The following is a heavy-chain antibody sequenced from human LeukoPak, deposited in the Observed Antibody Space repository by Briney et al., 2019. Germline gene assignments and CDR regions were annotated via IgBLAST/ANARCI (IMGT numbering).Heavy chain of an antibody. D-gene: IGHD3-22*01. CDR3: ARGGRGTIIMIVVAALDY. J-gene: IGHJ4*02. CDR2: IRRSGNYI. CDR1: GFTFTSYS. V-gene: IGHV3-21*01. Sequence: TGGSLRLSCAASGFTFTSYSMNWVRHAPGKGLEWVSSIRRSGNYIYYAGSGKGRFTISGDNARNSLYLQMNSLRAEDTAVYYCARGGRGTIIMIVVAALDYWGQGTLVTVSS.